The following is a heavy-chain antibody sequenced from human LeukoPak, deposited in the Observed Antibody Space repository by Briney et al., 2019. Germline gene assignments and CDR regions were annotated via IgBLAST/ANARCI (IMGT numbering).Heavy chain of an antibody. Sequence: GGSLRLSCAASEFSFSIYAMSWVRQAPGKGLEWVSSITSSGESTYYTGSVKGRFTISRDNSKNTLYLQMNSLRAEDTAVYYYARDRPNYYGSNGHYYQRNGDHWGQGTLVTVSS. V-gene: IGHV3-23*01. J-gene: IGHJ5*02. D-gene: IGHD3-22*01. CDR1: EFSFSIYA. CDR2: ITSSGEST. CDR3: ARDRPNYYGSNGHYYQRNGDH.